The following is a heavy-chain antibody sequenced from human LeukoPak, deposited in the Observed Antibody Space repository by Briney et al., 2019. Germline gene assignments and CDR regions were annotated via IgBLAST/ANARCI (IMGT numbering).Heavy chain of an antibody. J-gene: IGHJ4*02. Sequence: GGSLRLSCAASGFTFSSYGMHWVRQAPGKGLEWVAFIRYDGSNKYYADSVKGRFTISRDNSKNTLYLQMNSLRAEDTAVYYCARGPVDTAMVFYYWGQGTLVTVSS. V-gene: IGHV3-30*02. CDR3: ARGPVDTAMVFYY. D-gene: IGHD5-18*01. CDR1: GFTFSSYG. CDR2: IRYDGSNK.